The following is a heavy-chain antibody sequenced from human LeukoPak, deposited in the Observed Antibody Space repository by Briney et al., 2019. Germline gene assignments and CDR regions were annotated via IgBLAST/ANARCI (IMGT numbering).Heavy chain of an antibody. CDR1: GFTFTSDA. CDR3: AKCSTSAYTTGWCNWIDP. D-gene: IGHD6-19*01. J-gene: IGHJ5*02. Sequence: PGGSLGLSCVASGFTFTSDAMNWVRQAPGKGLEWVSSTVSRGTTQYADSVKGRFTVSRDTSKNTLYLQMNSLRADDTAVYYCAKCSTSAYTTGWCNWIDPWGQGTLVTVSS. V-gene: IGHV3-23*01. CDR2: TVSRGTT.